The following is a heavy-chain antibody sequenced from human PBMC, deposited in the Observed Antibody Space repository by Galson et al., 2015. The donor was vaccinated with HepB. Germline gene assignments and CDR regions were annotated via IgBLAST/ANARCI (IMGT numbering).Heavy chain of an antibody. J-gene: IGHJ6*02. CDR3: SKHGGYRLGYGMDV. D-gene: IGHD5-18*01. V-gene: IGHV3-73*01. Sequence: LGASVKGRFTISRDDSNNTAYLQMNSLKTEDTAVYYCSKHGGYRLGYGMDVWGQGATVTVSS.